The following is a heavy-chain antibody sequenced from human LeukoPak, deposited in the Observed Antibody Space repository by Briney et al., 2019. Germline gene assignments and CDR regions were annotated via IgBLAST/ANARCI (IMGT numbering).Heavy chain of an antibody. CDR1: GGSISSYY. J-gene: IGHJ4*02. CDR2: IYYSGGT. D-gene: IGHD4-23*01. V-gene: IGHV4-59*01. Sequence: SETLSLTCTVSGGSISSYYWSWIRQPPGKGLEWVGYIYYSGGTNYNPSLKSRVAISVDTSKNQFSLKLSSATAADTAVYYCARTPYAGYVDYWGQGTLVTVSS. CDR3: ARTPYAGYVDY.